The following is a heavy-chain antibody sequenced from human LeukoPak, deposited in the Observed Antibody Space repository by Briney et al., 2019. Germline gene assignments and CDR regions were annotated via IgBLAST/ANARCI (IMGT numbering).Heavy chain of an antibody. CDR3: ATDMSIAVAGRFDY. V-gene: IGHV1-24*01. D-gene: IGHD6-19*01. CDR2: SDPEDGET. J-gene: IGHJ4*02. CDR1: GYTLTELS. Sequence: ASVKVSCKVSGYTLTELSMHWVRQAPGKGLEWMGGSDPEDGETIYAQKFQGRVTMTEDTSTDTAYMELSSLRSEDTAVYYCATDMSIAVAGRFDYWGQGTLVTVSS.